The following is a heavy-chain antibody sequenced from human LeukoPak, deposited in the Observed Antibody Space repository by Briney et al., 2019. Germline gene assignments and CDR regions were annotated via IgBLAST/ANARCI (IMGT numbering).Heavy chain of an antibody. CDR3: ARVGYSSSWYPEEWFDP. Sequence: PSETLALTCTVSGGSISSYYWSWIRQPAGKGLEWIGRIYTSGSTNYNPSLKSRVTMSVDTSKNQFSLKLSSVTAADTAVYYCARVGYSSSWYPEEWFDPWGQGTLVTVSS. J-gene: IGHJ5*02. CDR1: GGSISSYY. CDR2: IYTSGST. D-gene: IGHD6-13*01. V-gene: IGHV4-4*07.